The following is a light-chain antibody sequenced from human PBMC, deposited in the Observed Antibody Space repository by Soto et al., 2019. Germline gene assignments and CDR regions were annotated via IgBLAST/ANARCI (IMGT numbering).Light chain of an antibody. J-gene: IGKJ1*01. CDR2: KAS. V-gene: IGKV1-5*03. CDR1: QSISNW. Sequence: DIQMTQSPSTLSASVGDRVTITCRASQSISNWLAWYQQKPGKAPKILIYKASSLESGVPSRFSGSGSGTEFTLTISSLQPDDFATYYCQQYSTYTPRTFGQGTKVEIK. CDR3: QQYSTYTPRT.